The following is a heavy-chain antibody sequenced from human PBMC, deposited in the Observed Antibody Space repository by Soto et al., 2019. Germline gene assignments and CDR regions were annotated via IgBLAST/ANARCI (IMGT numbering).Heavy chain of an antibody. J-gene: IGHJ3*01. Sequence: QVHLQESGPGLVKPSATLSLTCSVSGGSLSSDAYLWSWVRQHPGKGLEWIGYIYYSGQTYFNPSLRSRLAISMNTSKNHFSLKLTSITAADTALYYCAIASVSTQEALAWGQGTLVTVSS. CDR3: AIASVSTQEALA. CDR2: IYYSGQT. V-gene: IGHV4-31*03. CDR1: GGSLSSDAYL. D-gene: IGHD3-10*01.